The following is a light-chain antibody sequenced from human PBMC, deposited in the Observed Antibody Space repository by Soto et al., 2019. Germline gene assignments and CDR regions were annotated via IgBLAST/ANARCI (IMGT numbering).Light chain of an antibody. Sequence: QSALTQPGSVSGSPGQSITISCTGTSSDVGGYNYVSWYQQHPGKAPKLMIYEVSNRPSGVSNRFSGSKSGNTASLTISGLQAEDDADYYCSSYTSSSTLEFGGGTKVTV. J-gene: IGLJ2*01. V-gene: IGLV2-14*01. CDR3: SSYTSSSTLE. CDR1: SSDVGGYNY. CDR2: EVS.